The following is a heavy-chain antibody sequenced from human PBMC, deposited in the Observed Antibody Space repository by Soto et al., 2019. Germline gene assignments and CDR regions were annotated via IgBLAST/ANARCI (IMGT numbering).Heavy chain of an antibody. V-gene: IGHV1-8*01. Sequence: ASVKVSCKASGYTFTSYDINWVRQATGQGLEWMGWMNPNSGNTGYAQKFQGRVTMTRNTSISTAYMELSSLRSEDTAVYYCAKDSSSQYAEWFDPWGQGTLVTVSS. CDR1: GYTFTSYD. D-gene: IGHD6-13*01. J-gene: IGHJ5*02. CDR2: MNPNSGNT. CDR3: AKDSSSQYAEWFDP.